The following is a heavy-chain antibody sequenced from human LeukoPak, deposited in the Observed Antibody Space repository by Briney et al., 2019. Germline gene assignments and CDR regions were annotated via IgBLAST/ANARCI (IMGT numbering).Heavy chain of an antibody. Sequence: SETLSLTCAVYGGSFSGYYWSWIRQPPGKGLEWIGEINHSGSTNYNPSLKSRVTISVDTSKNQFSLKLSSVTAADTAVYYCYGDSSLFDYWGQGTLVTVSS. CDR3: YGDSSLFDY. CDR2: INHSGST. D-gene: IGHD4-17*01. J-gene: IGHJ4*02. CDR1: GGSFSGYY. V-gene: IGHV4-34*01.